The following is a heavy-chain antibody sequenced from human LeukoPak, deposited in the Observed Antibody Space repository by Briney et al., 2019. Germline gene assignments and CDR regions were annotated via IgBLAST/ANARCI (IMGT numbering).Heavy chain of an antibody. J-gene: IGHJ4*02. CDR1: GYSFSSYW. V-gene: IGHV5-51*01. D-gene: IGHD2-2*01. CDR3: ASQDCYSANCYLEY. CDR2: IYPGDSDT. Sequence: GESLKISCKGSGYSFSSYWIGWVRQMPGKGPEWMGIIYPGDSDTRYSPSLQGQVSVSVDKSINTAYLQWSTLEASDTAMYYCASQDCYSANCYLEYWGQGTLVTVSS.